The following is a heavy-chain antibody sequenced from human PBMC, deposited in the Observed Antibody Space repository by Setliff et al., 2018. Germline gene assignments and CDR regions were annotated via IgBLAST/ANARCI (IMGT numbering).Heavy chain of an antibody. CDR1: GGSISSGGYY. Sequence: SDTLSLTCTVSGGSISSGGYYWSWIRQHPGKGLEWIGYIYHSGSTYYNPSLKSRVTISVDTSKNQFSLKLSSVTAADTAVYYCARIEYYYDSSTSKGFDYWGQGTLVTVSS. V-gene: IGHV4-31*03. J-gene: IGHJ4*02. CDR3: ARIEYYYDSSTSKGFDY. CDR2: IYHSGST. D-gene: IGHD3-22*01.